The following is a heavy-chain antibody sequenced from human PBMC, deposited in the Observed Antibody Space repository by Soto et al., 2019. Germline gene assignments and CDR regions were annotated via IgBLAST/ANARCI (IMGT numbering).Heavy chain of an antibody. CDR1: GGSLNQYA. Sequence: SVKVSCKVSGGSLNQYAISWVRQTPGQGLEWMGGIIPSFGRTSYAQKFQGRVTITADESTTTVNLELRGLRSEDSAIYFCADLSLGYCSSXTCPPDYWG. D-gene: IGHD2-15*01. CDR2: IIPSFGRT. V-gene: IGHV1-69*13. CDR3: ADLSLGYCSSXTCPPDY. J-gene: IGHJ4*01.